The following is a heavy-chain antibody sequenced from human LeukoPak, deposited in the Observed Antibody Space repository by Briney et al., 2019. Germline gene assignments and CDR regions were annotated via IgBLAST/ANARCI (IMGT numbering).Heavy chain of an antibody. CDR1: GYTFDSYG. J-gene: IGHJ6*02. CDR2: ISAYNGNT. CDR3: ARGENYDFWSGYLYYYYYGMDV. V-gene: IGHV1-18*01. D-gene: IGHD3-3*01. Sequence: ASVKVSCKASGYTFDSYGISWVRQAPGQGLEWMGWISAYNGNTNYAQKLQGRVTMTTDTSTSTAYMELRSLRSEDTAVYYCARGENYDFWSGYLYYYYYGMDVWGQGTTVTVSS.